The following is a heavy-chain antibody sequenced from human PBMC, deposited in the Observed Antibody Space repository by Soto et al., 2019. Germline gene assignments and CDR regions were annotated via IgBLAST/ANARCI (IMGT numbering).Heavy chain of an antibody. Sequence: ASVKVSCKVSGYTLTELSMHWVRQAPGKGLEWMGGFDPEDGETIYAQKFQGRVTMTEDTSTDTAYMELSSLRSEDTAVYYCATDRTIPGYSSGWYGTSFNWFDPWGQGTLVTVSS. CDR2: FDPEDGET. D-gene: IGHD6-19*01. CDR3: ATDRTIPGYSSGWYGTSFNWFDP. CDR1: GYTLTELS. V-gene: IGHV1-24*01. J-gene: IGHJ5*02.